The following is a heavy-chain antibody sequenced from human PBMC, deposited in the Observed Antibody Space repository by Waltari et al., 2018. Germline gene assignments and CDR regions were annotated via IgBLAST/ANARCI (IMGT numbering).Heavy chain of an antibody. Sequence: QVQLVQSGAEVKKPGASVKVSCKASGYTFTSYDINWVRQATGQGLEWMGWMNPNSGNTGYAQKFQGRVTMTRNTSISTAYMELSSLRSEDTAVYYCARAHGYDFWSGYYQGDAFDIWGQGTMVTVSS. CDR2: MNPNSGNT. J-gene: IGHJ3*02. V-gene: IGHV1-8*01. D-gene: IGHD3-3*01. CDR1: GYTFTSYD. CDR3: ARAHGYDFWSGYYQGDAFDI.